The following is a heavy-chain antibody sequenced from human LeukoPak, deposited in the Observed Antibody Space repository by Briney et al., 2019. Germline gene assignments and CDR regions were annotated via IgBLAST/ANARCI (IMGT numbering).Heavy chain of an antibody. Sequence: GRSLRLSCAASGFTFSSYAMHWVRQAPGKGLEWVAVISYDGSNKYYADSVKGRFTISRDNSKNTLYLQMNSLRAEDTAVYYCARDINMIVVVMAAFDIWGQGTMVTVSS. CDR3: ARDINMIVVVMAAFDI. CDR1: GFTFSSYA. J-gene: IGHJ3*02. D-gene: IGHD3-22*01. CDR2: ISYDGSNK. V-gene: IGHV3-30*04.